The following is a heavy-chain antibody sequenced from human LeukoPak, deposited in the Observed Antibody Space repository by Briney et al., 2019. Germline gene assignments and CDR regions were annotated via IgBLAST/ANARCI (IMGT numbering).Heavy chain of an antibody. D-gene: IGHD2-15*01. CDR1: GFTFSSYG. CDR2: IKQDGSEK. Sequence: GGSLRLSCAASGFTFSSYGMHWVRQAPGKGLEWVANIKQDGSEKYYADSVKGRFTISRDNAKNSLYLQMNSLRAEDTAVYYCARNGNKRDIVVVVAADYWGQGTLVTVSS. V-gene: IGHV3-7*01. CDR3: ARNGNKRDIVVVVAADY. J-gene: IGHJ4*02.